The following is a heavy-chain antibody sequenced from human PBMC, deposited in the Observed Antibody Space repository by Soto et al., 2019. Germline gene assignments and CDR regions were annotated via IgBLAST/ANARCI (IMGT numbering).Heavy chain of an antibody. CDR2: IDHDGPT. V-gene: IGHV3-74*01. CDR1: GFTFSNYW. Sequence: EVQLMESGGGLVQPGGSLRLSCAGSGFTFSNYWKHWVRQAPGKGLEWVSRIDHDGPTDYADSVRGRFTISRDNAENTLYLQMNRLRPEDTAVSYCVRDSHGDYWGQGTLVTVSS. CDR3: VRDSHGDY. J-gene: IGHJ4*02.